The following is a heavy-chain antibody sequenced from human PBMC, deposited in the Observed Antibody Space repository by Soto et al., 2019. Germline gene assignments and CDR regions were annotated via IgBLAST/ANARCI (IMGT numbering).Heavy chain of an antibody. D-gene: IGHD6-19*01. J-gene: IGHJ4*02. CDR2: IYYIGRA. Sequence: QVQLQESGPGLVKPSDTLSLTCAVSGYSITSSSNWWGWIRQPPGKGLEWIGYIYYIGRAYYNASLKSRDAMSVDTSKNPFSLKLNSVTAVDTAVYYCARISGDSSGWIDYWGQGTLVTVSS. CDR3: ARISGDSSGWIDY. CDR1: GYSITSSSNW. V-gene: IGHV4-28*01.